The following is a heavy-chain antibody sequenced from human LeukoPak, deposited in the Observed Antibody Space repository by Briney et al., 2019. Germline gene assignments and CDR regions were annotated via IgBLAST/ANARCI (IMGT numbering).Heavy chain of an antibody. CDR3: AVVKMVNYYDSSGFNWFDP. D-gene: IGHD3-22*01. CDR2: INPNGGNT. Sequence: ASVKVSCKASGYTFSNYFVHWVRLAPGQGLEWMGIINPNGGNTNYAQKFQGRVTMTSDTSTSTLYMELRSLRSDDTAVYYCAVVKMVNYYDSSGFNWFDPWGQGTLVTVSS. J-gene: IGHJ5*02. V-gene: IGHV1-46*01. CDR1: GYTFSNYF.